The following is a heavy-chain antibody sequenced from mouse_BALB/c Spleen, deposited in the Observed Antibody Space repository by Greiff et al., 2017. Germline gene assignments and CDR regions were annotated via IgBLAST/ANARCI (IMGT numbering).Heavy chain of an antibody. V-gene: IGHV14-1*02. Sequence: EVMLVESGAELVRPGALVKLSCKASGFNIKDYYMHWVKQRPEQGLEWIGWIDPENGNTIYDPKFQGKASITADTSSNTAYLQLSSLTSEDTAVYYCAVYYGNYVFAYWGQGTLVTVSA. CDR2: IDPENGNT. J-gene: IGHJ3*01. CDR1: GFNIKDYY. CDR3: AVYYGNYVFAY. D-gene: IGHD2-1*01.